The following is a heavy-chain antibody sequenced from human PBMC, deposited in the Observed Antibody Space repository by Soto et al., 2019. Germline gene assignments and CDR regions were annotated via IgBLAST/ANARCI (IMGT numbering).Heavy chain of an antibody. J-gene: IGHJ4*02. V-gene: IGHV4-59*11. D-gene: IGHD7-27*01. CDR2: IYYNGNT. Sequence: QVQLRESGPGLVKPSETLSLTCTVSGGSISKHYWSWIRQPPGKGLEWIGYIYYNGNTNYNPSLKSRVTMSVDTSKNQISLTLSSVTAADTAVYYCARANWYSEYWGQGTLVTVSS. CDR1: GGSISKHY. CDR3: ARANWYSEY.